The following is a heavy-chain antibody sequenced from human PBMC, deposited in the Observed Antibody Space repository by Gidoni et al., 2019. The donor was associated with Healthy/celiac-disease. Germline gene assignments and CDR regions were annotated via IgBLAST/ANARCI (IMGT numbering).Heavy chain of an antibody. CDR1: GFTFSNAW. CDR2: IKSKTDGGTT. J-gene: IGHJ6*02. D-gene: IGHD3-10*01. CDR3: TTDPHRGVYGMDV. Sequence: EVQLVESGGGLVKPGGSLRLSGAASGFTFSNAWMSWVRQAPGKGLEWVGRIKSKTDGGTTDYAAPVKGRFTISRDDSKNTLYLQMNSLKTEDTAVYYCTTDPHRGVYGMDVWGQGTTVTVSS. V-gene: IGHV3-15*01.